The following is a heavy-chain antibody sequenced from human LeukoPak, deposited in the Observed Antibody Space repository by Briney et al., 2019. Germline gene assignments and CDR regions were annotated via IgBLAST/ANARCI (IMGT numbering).Heavy chain of an antibody. CDR3: ARGDDYGGAWYYFDY. CDR1: GFIVSSNY. CDR2: IYSGGST. J-gene: IGHJ4*02. D-gene: IGHD4-23*01. V-gene: IGHV3-53*01. Sequence: TGGSLRLSCAASGFIVSSNYMNWVRQAPGKGLEWVSVIYSGGSTHYADSVKGRFTISRDNSKNTLFLQMNSLRAEDTAEYYCARGDDYGGAWYYFDYWGQGTLVTVSS.